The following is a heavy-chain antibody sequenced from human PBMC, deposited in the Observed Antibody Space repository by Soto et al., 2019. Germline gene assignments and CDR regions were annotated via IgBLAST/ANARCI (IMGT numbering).Heavy chain of an antibody. CDR1: GFTFSSHG. J-gene: IGHJ3*02. CDR2: IWNDGSNK. V-gene: IGHV3-33*01. D-gene: IGHD1-7*01. CDR3: ARDNWNYVSAFDI. Sequence: VQLVASGGGVVQPGRSLRLSCAASGFTFSSHGMHWVRQAPGKGREWVAVIWNDGSNKYYADSVKSRFTISRDNSKNTLYLQMNSLRAEDTAVYYCARDNWNYVSAFDIWGQGTMVTVSS.